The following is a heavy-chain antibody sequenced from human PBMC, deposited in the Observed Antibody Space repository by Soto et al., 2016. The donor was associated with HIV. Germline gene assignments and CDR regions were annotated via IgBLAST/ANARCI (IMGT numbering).Heavy chain of an antibody. D-gene: IGHD2-15*01. CDR3: ARISGLSQGYPFDY. V-gene: IGHV4-38-2*01. Sequence: QVQLQESGPGLVKPSETLSLTCAVSGYSISSGYYWGWIRQPPGKGLEWIGSIYHSGSTYYNPSLKSRVTISVDTSKNQFSLKLSSVTAADTAVYYCARISGLSQGYPFDYWGQGTLVTVSS. J-gene: IGHJ4*02. CDR2: IYHSGST. CDR1: GYSISSGYY.